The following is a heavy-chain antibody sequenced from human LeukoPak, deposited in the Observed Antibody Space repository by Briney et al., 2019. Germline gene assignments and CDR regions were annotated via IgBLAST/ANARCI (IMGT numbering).Heavy chain of an antibody. CDR3: ARGSDGIALNWFDP. J-gene: IGHJ5*02. V-gene: IGHV4-39*07. CDR2: MYYSGST. D-gene: IGHD2-21*01. CDR1: GGSISSSGYY. Sequence: SETLSLTCTVSGGSISSSGYYWGWIRQPPGKGLEWIGSMYYSGSTYYNPSLESRVTISVDTSKNHFSLKLSSVTAADTAVYYCARGSDGIALNWFDPWGQGTLVTVSS.